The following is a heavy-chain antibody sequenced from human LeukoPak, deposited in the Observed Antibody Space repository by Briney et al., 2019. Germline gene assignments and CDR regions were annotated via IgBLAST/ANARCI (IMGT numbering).Heavy chain of an antibody. CDR1: GYSISSGYY. D-gene: IGHD2-8*01. J-gene: IGHJ4*02. V-gene: IGHV4-38-2*02. CDR3: ARDIQTGYCTNGVCLTNDY. CDR2: IYHSGST. Sequence: SETLSLTCTVSGYSISSGYYWGWIRQPPGKGLEWIGSIYHSGSTYYNPSLKSRVTISVDTSKNQFSLKLSSVTAADTAVYYCARDIQTGYCTNGVCLTNDYWGQGTLVTVSS.